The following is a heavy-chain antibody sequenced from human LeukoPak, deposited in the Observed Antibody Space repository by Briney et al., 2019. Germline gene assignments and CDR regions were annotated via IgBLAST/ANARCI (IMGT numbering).Heavy chain of an antibody. J-gene: IGHJ5*02. Sequence: ASVKVSCKASGYTFTSYGISWVRQAPGQGLEWMGWISAYNGNTNYAQKLQGRVTMTRDTSTSTVYMELSSLRSEDTAVYYCARAFRVREQFDPWGQGTLVTVSS. CDR3: ARAFRVREQFDP. CDR2: ISAYNGNT. CDR1: GYTFTSYG. V-gene: IGHV1-18*01. D-gene: IGHD3-16*01.